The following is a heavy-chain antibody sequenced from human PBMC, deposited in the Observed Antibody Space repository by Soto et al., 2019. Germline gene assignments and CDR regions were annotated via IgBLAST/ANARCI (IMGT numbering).Heavy chain of an antibody. J-gene: IGHJ5*02. CDR1: GGSISSGGYY. CDR2: IYYSGST. CDR3: ARVGATGKQAYNWFDP. V-gene: IGHV4-31*02. Sequence: SETLSLTCTVSGGSISSGGYYWSWIRQHPGKGLEWIGYIYYSGSTYYNPSFKSRVTISVDTSKNQFSLKLSSVTAADTAVYYCARVGATGKQAYNWFDPWGQGTLVTVSS. D-gene: IGHD1-26*01.